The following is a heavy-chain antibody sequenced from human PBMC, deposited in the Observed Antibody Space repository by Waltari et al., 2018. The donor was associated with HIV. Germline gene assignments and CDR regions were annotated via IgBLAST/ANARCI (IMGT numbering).Heavy chain of an antibody. CDR2: MNPNSGNT. Sequence: QVQLVQSGAEVKKPGASVKVSCKASGYTFSTYAINWVRQATGQGLAWLGWMNPNSGNTGYAQKFQGRVNMTRNSSIRTAYMELSSLRSDDTAVYYCSRGLHCTATSCLLYHGMDVWGQGTAVSVSS. CDR3: SRGLHCTATSCLLYHGMDV. CDR1: GYTFSTYA. D-gene: IGHD2-2*01. V-gene: IGHV1-8*01. J-gene: IGHJ6*02.